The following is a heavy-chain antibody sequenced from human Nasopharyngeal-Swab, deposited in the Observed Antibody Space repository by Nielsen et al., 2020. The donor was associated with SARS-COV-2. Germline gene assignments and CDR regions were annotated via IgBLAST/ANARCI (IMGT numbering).Heavy chain of an antibody. Sequence: IRQPPGKGLEWIGYIYYSGSTNYNPSLKSRVTISVDTSKNQFSLKLSSVTAADTAVYYCARLDASSTGADYWGQGTLVTVSS. D-gene: IGHD2-2*01. CDR3: ARLDASSTGADY. CDR2: IYYSGST. V-gene: IGHV4-59*08. J-gene: IGHJ4*02.